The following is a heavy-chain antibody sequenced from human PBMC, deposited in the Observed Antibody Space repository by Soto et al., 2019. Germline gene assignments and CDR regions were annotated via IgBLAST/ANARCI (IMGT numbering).Heavy chain of an antibody. CDR3: AIWGYYYDSSGYYRIFDY. D-gene: IGHD3-22*01. J-gene: IGHJ4*02. V-gene: IGHV1-8*01. CDR1: GYTFTSYD. CDR2: MNPNSGNT. Sequence: ASVKVSCKASGYTFTSYDINWVRQAPGQGLEWMGWMNPNSGNTGYAQKFQGRVTMTRNTSTSTAYMELSSLRSEDTAVYYCAIWGYYYDSSGYYRIFDYWGQGTLVTVSS.